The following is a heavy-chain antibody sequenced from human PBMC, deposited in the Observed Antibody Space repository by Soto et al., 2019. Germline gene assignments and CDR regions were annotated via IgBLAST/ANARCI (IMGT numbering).Heavy chain of an antibody. CDR1: GYTFTSYD. V-gene: IGHV1-8*01. CDR3: ARVVIAHYYYYYMDV. J-gene: IGHJ6*03. D-gene: IGHD2-21*01. Sequence: ASVKVSCKASGYTFTSYDINWVRQATGQGLEWMGWMNPNSGNTGYAQKFQGRVTMTRNTSISTAYMELSSLRSEDTAVYYCARVVIAHYYYYYMDVWGKGTTVTVAS. CDR2: MNPNSGNT.